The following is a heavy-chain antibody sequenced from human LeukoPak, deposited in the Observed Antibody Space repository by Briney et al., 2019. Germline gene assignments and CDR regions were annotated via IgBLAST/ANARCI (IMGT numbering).Heavy chain of an antibody. CDR1: GGSISSSSYY. CDR2: IYYSGST. J-gene: IGHJ4*02. V-gene: IGHV4-39*07. Sequence: SETLSLTCTVSGGSISSSSYYWGWIRQPPGKGLEWIGSIYYSGSTYYNPSLKSRVTISVDTSKNQFSLKLSSATAADTAVYYCARSSTRFDYFDYWGQGTLVTVSS. CDR3: ARSSTRFDYFDY. D-gene: IGHD2/OR15-2a*01.